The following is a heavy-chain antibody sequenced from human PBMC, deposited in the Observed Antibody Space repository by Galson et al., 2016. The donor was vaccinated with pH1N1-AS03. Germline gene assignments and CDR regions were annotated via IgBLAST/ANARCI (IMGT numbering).Heavy chain of an antibody. V-gene: IGHV1-3*01. CDR3: ARDRGSGYDLFDYYYGMDV. CDR2: INAGNGNT. Sequence: SVKVSCKASGYTFTSYAMHWVRQAPGQRLEWMGWINAGNGNTKYSQKFQGRVTITRDTSASTAYMELSSLRSEDTAVYHCARDRGSGYDLFDYYYGMDVWGQGTTVTVSS. CDR1: GYTFTSYA. D-gene: IGHD5-12*01. J-gene: IGHJ6*02.